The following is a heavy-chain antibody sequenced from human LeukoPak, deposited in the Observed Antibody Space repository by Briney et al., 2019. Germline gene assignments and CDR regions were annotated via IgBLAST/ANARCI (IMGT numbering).Heavy chain of an antibody. CDR2: ITAYNGNT. CDR1: GYTFTSYG. Sequence: ASVKVSCKASGYTFTSYGISWVRHAPRQGLEWMGWITAYNGNTNYAQKLQGRVTMTTDTSTSTAYMELRSLRSDDTAVYCCARGTSGGLRLGYWGQGTLVTVSS. J-gene: IGHJ4*02. D-gene: IGHD3-10*01. V-gene: IGHV1-18*01. CDR3: ARGTSGGLRLGY.